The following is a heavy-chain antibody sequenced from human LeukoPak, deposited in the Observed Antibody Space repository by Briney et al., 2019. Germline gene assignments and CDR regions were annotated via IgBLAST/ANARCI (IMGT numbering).Heavy chain of an antibody. Sequence: GGSLRLSCAASGFIFSAYGMHWVRQAPGKGLEWVAVISYDGSNKYDADSLKGRFTISRDNSKNTLYLQMNSLRPEDTAVYYCAKGGSGWWDYYFDYWGQGALVTVSS. CDR3: AKGGSGWWDYYFDY. CDR2: ISYDGSNK. J-gene: IGHJ4*02. CDR1: GFIFSAYG. D-gene: IGHD6-19*01. V-gene: IGHV3-30*18.